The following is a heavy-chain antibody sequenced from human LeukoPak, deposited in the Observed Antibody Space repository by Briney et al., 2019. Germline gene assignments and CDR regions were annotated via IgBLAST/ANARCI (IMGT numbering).Heavy chain of an antibody. CDR2: IRHSDDST. CDR1: GFTFSSYA. Sequence: GGSLRLSCAASGFTFSSYAMSWVRQPPGKGLEWVSVIRHSDDSTYNADSVKGRFTISRDNAKNSLYLQMNSLRAEDTAVYYCARVWFGELLPNEIDYWGQGTLVTVSS. CDR3: ARVWFGELLPNEIDY. D-gene: IGHD3-10*01. J-gene: IGHJ4*02. V-gene: IGHV3-23*01.